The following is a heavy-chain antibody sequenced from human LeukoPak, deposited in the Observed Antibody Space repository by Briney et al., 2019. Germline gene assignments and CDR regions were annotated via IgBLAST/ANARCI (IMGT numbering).Heavy chain of an antibody. D-gene: IGHD3-22*01. J-gene: IGHJ4*02. V-gene: IGHV3-33*06. CDR2: IWYDGSNK. Sequence: GGSLRLSCAASGFTFSSYGMHWVRQAPGKGLGWVAVIWYDGSNKYYADSVKGRFTISRDNSKNTLYLQMNSLRAEDTAVYYCAKAPRGYYDSSGYGHFDYWGQGTLVTVSS. CDR1: GFTFSSYG. CDR3: AKAPRGYYDSSGYGHFDY.